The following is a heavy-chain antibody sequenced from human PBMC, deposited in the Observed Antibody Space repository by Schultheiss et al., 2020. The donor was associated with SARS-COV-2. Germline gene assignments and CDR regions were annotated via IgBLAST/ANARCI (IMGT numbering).Heavy chain of an antibody. J-gene: IGHJ3*02. CDR2: IYHSGST. V-gene: IGHV4-4*02. Sequence: SETLSLTCAVSGGSISSSNWWSWVRQPPGKGLEWIGEIYHSGSTYYNPSLKSRVTLSVDTSKNQFSLKLSSVTAADTAVYYCARDPGYYDSSGYYYPHDAFDIWGQGTMVTVSS. D-gene: IGHD3-22*01. CDR3: ARDPGYYDSSGYYYPHDAFDI. CDR1: GGSISSSNW.